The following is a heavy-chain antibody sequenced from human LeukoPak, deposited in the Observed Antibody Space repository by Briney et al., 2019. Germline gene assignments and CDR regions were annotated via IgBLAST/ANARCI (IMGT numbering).Heavy chain of an antibody. CDR1: GFTFSSYW. V-gene: IGHV3-7*01. J-gene: IGHJ3*02. D-gene: IGHD4-17*01. CDR2: IKQDGSEK. Sequence: SGGSLRLSCAASGFTFSSYWMSWVRQAPGKGLEWVANIKQDGSEKYYVDSVKGRFTISRDNAKNSLYLQMNSLRAEDTAVYYCARVVHDYGDYGGSDAFDIWGQGTMVTVSS. CDR3: ARVVHDYGDYGGSDAFDI.